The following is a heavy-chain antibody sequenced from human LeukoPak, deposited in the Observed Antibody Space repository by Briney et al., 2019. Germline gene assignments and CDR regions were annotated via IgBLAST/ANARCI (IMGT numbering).Heavy chain of an antibody. V-gene: IGHV4-34*01. CDR1: GGSFSGYY. CDR2: INHSRST. J-gene: IGHJ4*02. Sequence: SETLSLTCAVYGGSFSGYYWSRIRQPPGKGLEWIGEINHSRSTNYNPSLKSRVTISVDTSKNQFSLKLSSVTAADTAVYYCAREGYYYDSSGYYPPSAPDYWGQGTLVTVSS. CDR3: AREGYYYDSSGYYPPSAPDY. D-gene: IGHD3-22*01.